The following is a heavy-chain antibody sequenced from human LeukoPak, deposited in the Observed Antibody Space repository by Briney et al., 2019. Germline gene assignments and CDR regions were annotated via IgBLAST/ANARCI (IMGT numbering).Heavy chain of an antibody. CDR1: GYSFTSYW. CDR2: IYPGDSDT. Sequence: GESLKISCKGSGYSFTSYWIGWVRQMPGKGLEWMGIIYPGDSDTRYSPSFQGQVTISADKSISTAYLQWSSLKASDTAMYYCARRGDLGYGDYDYYYYGMDVWGQGTTVTVSS. D-gene: IGHD4-17*01. V-gene: IGHV5-51*01. CDR3: ARRGDLGYGDYDYYYYGMDV. J-gene: IGHJ6*02.